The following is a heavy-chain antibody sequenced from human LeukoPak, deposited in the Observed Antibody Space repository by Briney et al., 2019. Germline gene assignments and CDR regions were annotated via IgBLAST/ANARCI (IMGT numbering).Heavy chain of an antibody. V-gene: IGHV3-23*01. J-gene: IGHJ4*02. D-gene: IGHD6-19*01. Sequence: GGSLRLSCAASGFTFSGYAMSWVRQAPGKGLVWVSRLSPDGGTIDYSDSVRGRFTISRDNAKDTLYLQMNSLRVDDTAVYYCATAGQWRFDSWGLGTLVTVSS. CDR3: ATAGQWRFDS. CDR1: GFTFSGYA. CDR2: LSPDGGTI.